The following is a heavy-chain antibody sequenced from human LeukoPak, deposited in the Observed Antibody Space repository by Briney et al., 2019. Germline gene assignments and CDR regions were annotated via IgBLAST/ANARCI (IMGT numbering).Heavy chain of an antibody. D-gene: IGHD3-3*01. CDR2: IKQDGSEK. V-gene: IGHV3-7*01. Sequence: PGGSLRLSCAASGFTFSNYWMTWVRQAPGKGLEWVVDIKQDGSEKLYVNSVRGRFTISRDNAKMSLFLQMNSLRAEDTAVYYCARDNGVVHGVYYMDVWGKGTTVTVS. CDR1: GFTFSNYW. CDR3: ARDNGVVHGVYYMDV. J-gene: IGHJ6*03.